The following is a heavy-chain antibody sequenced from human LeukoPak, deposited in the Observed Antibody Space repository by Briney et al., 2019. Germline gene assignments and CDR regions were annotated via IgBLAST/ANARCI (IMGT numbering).Heavy chain of an antibody. D-gene: IGHD2-15*01. CDR2: IYTSGST. V-gene: IGHV4-59*10. CDR1: GGSFSSYY. CDR3: ARVGYCSGGSCYDY. Sequence: SETLSLTCAVYGGSFSSYYWSWIRQPAGKGLEWIGRIYTSGSTNYNPSLKSRVTMSVDTSKNQFSLKLSSVTAADTAVYYCARVGYCSGGSCYDYWGQGTLVTVSS. J-gene: IGHJ4*02.